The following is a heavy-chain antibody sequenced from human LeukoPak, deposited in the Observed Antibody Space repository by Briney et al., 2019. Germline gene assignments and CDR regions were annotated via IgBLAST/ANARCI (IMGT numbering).Heavy chain of an antibody. V-gene: IGHV4-38-2*01. Sequence: SETLSLTCAVSGYSISSGYYWGWIRQPPGKGLEWIGSIYHSGSTYYNPSLKSRVTISVDTSKNQFSLKLCSVTAADTAVYYCARRSGFGELSVDYWGQGTLVTVSS. CDR1: GYSISSGYY. CDR2: IYHSGST. J-gene: IGHJ4*02. CDR3: ARRSGFGELSVDY. D-gene: IGHD3-10*01.